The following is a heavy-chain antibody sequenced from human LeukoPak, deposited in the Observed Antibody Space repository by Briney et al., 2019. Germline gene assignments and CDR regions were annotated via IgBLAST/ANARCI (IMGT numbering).Heavy chain of an antibody. CDR2: ISSSSSYI. CDR1: GFTFSSYS. CDR3: ARGPGGYFDY. J-gene: IGHJ4*02. Sequence: PGGSLRLSCAASGFTFSSYSMNWVRQARGKGLEWVSSISSSSSYIYYADSVKGRFTISRDNAKNSLYLQMNSLRAEDTAVYYCARGPGGYFDYWGQGTLVTVSS. D-gene: IGHD3-16*01. V-gene: IGHV3-21*01.